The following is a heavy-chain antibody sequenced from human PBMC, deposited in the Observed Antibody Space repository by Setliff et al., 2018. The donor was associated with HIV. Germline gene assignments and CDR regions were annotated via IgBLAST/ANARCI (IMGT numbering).Heavy chain of an antibody. J-gene: IGHJ4*02. CDR1: GGSISGSRFY. D-gene: IGHD3-22*01. Sequence: SETLSLTCIVSGGSISGSRFYWGWIRQPPGKGLEWIGSIYYTGTTYYNPSLKSRVTISVDPSKNQFSLKMNSVTAADTAVYYCARASYSYDSTGYLYWGQGTLVTVSS. V-gene: IGHV4-39*07. CDR2: IYYTGTT. CDR3: ARASYSYDSTGYLY.